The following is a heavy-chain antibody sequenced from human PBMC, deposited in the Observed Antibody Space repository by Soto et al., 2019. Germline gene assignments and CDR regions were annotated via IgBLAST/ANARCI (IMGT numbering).Heavy chain of an antibody. D-gene: IGHD6-6*01. CDR1: GLTISGKKY. V-gene: IGHV3-53*01. J-gene: IGHJ6*02. CDR3: ARDSYSSSSPFYYYYGMDV. Sequence: PGGSLRLSCAAFGLTISGKKYVAWVRQAPGKGLEWVSALYDVDGSFYADSVKGRFTTSSDSSKTTVYLQMNDLRPDDTAVYYCARDSYSSSSPFYYYYGMDVWGQGTTVTVSS. CDR2: LYDVDGS.